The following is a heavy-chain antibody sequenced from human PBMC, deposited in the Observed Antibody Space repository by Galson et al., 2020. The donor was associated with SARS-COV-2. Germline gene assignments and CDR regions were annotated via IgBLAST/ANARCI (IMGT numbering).Heavy chain of an antibody. V-gene: IGHV5-51*01. CDR3: VRHTTIFGVVTALDS. CDR1: GYSFTSYW. D-gene: IGHD3-3*01. J-gene: IGHJ4*02. CDR2: IYPDDSDT. Sequence: GESLKISCKGSGYSFTSYWIGWVRQMPGKGLEWMGIIYPDDSDTTYSPSFQGQVTISADKSISTAYLQWSSLKASDTAMYYCVRHTTIFGVVTALDSWGQGTLVTVSS.